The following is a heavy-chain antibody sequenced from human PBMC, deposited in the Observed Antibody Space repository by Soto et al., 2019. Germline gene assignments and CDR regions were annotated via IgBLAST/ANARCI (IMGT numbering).Heavy chain of an antibody. CDR3: ARTTGTTDALGY. D-gene: IGHD1-7*01. CDR1: GGSISSSSYY. J-gene: IGHJ4*02. Sequence: SETLSLTCTVSGGSISSSSYYWGWIRQPPGKGLEWIGSIYYSGSTYYNPSLKSRVTISVDTSKNQFSLKLSSVTAADTAVYYCARTTGTTDALGYWGQGTLVTVSS. CDR2: IYYSGST. V-gene: IGHV4-39*01.